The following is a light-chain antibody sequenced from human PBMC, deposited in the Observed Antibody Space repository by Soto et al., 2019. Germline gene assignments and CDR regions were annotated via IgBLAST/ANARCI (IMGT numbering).Light chain of an antibody. V-gene: IGLV2-14*01. CDR3: SSYTSSSTLVV. Sequence: QSALTQPASVSGSPGQSITISCTGTSSDVGGYNYVSWHQQHPGKAPKLMIYDVSNRPSGVSNRFSGSESGNTASLTISGLQAEDEADYCCSSYTSSSTLVVFGGGTQLTVL. CDR1: SSDVGGYNY. J-gene: IGLJ2*01. CDR2: DVS.